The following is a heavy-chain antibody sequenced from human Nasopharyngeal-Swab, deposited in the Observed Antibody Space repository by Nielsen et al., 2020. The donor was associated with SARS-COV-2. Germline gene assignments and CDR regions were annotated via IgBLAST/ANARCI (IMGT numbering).Heavy chain of an antibody. CDR3: ARDMSSSWYYYFGMDV. J-gene: IGHJ6*02. Sequence: GESLKISCAASEFTFSSYSMNWVRQAPGKGLEWVSFISSSSSYIYYADSVKGRFTISRDNAKNSLYLQMNSLRPEDTALYYCARDMSSSWYYYFGMDVWGQGTTVTVSS. V-gene: IGHV3-21*04. CDR2: ISSSSSYI. D-gene: IGHD6-13*01. CDR1: EFTFSSYS.